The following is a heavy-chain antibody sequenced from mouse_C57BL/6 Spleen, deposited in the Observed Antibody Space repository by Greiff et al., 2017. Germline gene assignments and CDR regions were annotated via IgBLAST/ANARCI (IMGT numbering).Heavy chain of an antibody. J-gene: IGHJ3*01. Sequence: QVQLQQPGAELVKPGASVKLSCKASGYTFTSYWMQWVKQRPGQGLEWIGEIDPSDSYTNYNQKFKGKATLPVDTSSSTAYKQLSSPTSEDSAVYYCVRGCYGSRGFADWGEGTLVTVS. CDR2: IDPSDSYT. V-gene: IGHV1-50*01. CDR3: VRGCYGSRGFAD. CDR1: GYTFTSYW. D-gene: IGHD1-1*01.